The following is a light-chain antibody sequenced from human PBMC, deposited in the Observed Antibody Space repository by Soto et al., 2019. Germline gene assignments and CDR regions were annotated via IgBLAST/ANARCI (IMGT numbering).Light chain of an antibody. J-gene: IGKJ1*01. CDR1: QSIGDY. V-gene: IGKV1-5*01. CDR2: DAS. Sequence: DIPMTQSPSTLSASVGDRVTITCRASQSIGDYLAWYRDKPGKAPRLLIYDASNLKSGVPSRFSGSGSGTEFTLTISSLQPDDFATYYCQHYNSYSEAFGQGTKVDI. CDR3: QHYNSYSEA.